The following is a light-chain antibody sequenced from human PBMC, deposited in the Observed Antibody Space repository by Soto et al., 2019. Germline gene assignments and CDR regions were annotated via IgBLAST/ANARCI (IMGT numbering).Light chain of an antibody. Sequence: EIVLTQSPATLSLSPGERATLSCRASQSVSSYLAWYQQKPGQAPRLLIYDAFNRATGIPARFSGSGSGTDFTLTISSLEPADFAVYYCQQRSNWPITFGQGTRLEIK. J-gene: IGKJ5*01. V-gene: IGKV3-11*01. CDR3: QQRSNWPIT. CDR1: QSVSSY. CDR2: DAF.